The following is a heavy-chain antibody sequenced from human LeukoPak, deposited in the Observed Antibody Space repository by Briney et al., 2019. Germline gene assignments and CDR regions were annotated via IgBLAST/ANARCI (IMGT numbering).Heavy chain of an antibody. CDR2: IIPIFGTA. Sequence: GASVKVSCKASGGTFSSYAISWVRQAPGQGLEWMGGIIPIFGTANYAQKFQGRVMITAEESTSTAYMELSSLRSEDTAVYYCATGRRYSYGSQKLDYWGQGTLVTVSS. CDR1: GGTFSSYA. J-gene: IGHJ4*02. V-gene: IGHV1-69*01. CDR3: ATGRRYSYGSQKLDY. D-gene: IGHD5-18*01.